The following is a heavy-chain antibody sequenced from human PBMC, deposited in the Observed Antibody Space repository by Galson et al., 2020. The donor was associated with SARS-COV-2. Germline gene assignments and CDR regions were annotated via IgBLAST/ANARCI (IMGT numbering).Heavy chain of an antibody. CDR3: ARGTTIPFDY. D-gene: IGHD1-1*01. CDR2: ISLDGSNK. Sequence: GGSLRLSCAASGFTFDTYDIHWVRQAPGKGLEWVAVISLDGSNKYYADSVEGRFTISRDDSKNTLYLQMSSLRADDTAVYYCARGTTIPFDYWGQGTLVTVSS. J-gene: IGHJ4*02. V-gene: IGHV3-33*01. CDR1: GFTFDTYD.